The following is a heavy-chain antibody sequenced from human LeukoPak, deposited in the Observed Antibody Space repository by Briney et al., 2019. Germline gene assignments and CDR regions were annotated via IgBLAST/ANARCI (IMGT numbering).Heavy chain of an antibody. CDR2: ITSSSSAT. Sequence: GGSLRLSCAASGFKFGSFSMGWVRQAPGKGLEWLSYITSSSSATYYADSLMGRFAISRDNAKNSLYLQINSLRVDDTAVYYCARAIASYGDSAFWGQGTLVTVSS. CDR3: ARAIASYGDSAF. D-gene: IGHD5-18*01. V-gene: IGHV3-48*04. CDR1: GFKFGSFS. J-gene: IGHJ4*02.